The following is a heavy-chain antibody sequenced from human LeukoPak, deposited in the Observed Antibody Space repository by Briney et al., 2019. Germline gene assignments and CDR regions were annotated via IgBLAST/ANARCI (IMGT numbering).Heavy chain of an antibody. D-gene: IGHD3/OR15-3a*01. CDR2: ISRSSSYI. CDR1: GFTFSSYS. CDR3: TCTREGTGFQFDS. V-gene: IGHV3-21*01. J-gene: IGHJ4*02. Sequence: GRSLRLSCAASGFTFSSYSMHWVRQAPGKGLECVSSISRSSSYIYYAESVKGRFTISRDNAKNSLYLQMNRLRVEDTAVYYCTCTREGTGFQFDSWGQGTLVTVSP.